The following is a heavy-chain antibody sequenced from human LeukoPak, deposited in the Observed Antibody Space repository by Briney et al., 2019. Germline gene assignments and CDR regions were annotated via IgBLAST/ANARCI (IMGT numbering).Heavy chain of an antibody. CDR2: INHSGST. CDR3: ARKGVVVAATYTKGSFDI. D-gene: IGHD2-15*01. Sequence: KPSETLSLTFAVYGGSFSGYYWSWIRQPPGKGLEWIGEINHSGSTNYNPSLKSRVTISVDTSKNQFSLKLSSVTAADTAVYYCARKGVVVAATYTKGSFDIWGQGTMVTVSS. V-gene: IGHV4-34*01. CDR1: GGSFSGYY. J-gene: IGHJ3*02.